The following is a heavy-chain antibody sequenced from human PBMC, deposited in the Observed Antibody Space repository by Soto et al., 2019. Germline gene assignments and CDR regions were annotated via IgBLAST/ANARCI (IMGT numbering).Heavy chain of an antibody. CDR2: IYYSGST. CDR3: ARDRHNNIFDP. V-gene: IGHV4-31*03. Sequence: QVQLQESGPGLVKPSQTLSLTCTVSGASMSSGGYYWTWIRQSPGKGLEWIGYIYYSGSTYYNPSFESRVAISLDTSRTQFPLTLHSVTAADTAIYYCARDRHNNIFDPWGQGTLVTVSS. J-gene: IGHJ5*02. D-gene: IGHD1-1*01. CDR1: GASMSSGGYY.